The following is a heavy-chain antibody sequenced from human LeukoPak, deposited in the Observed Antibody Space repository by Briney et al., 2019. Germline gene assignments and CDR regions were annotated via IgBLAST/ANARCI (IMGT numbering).Heavy chain of an antibody. D-gene: IGHD3-16*02. V-gene: IGHV5-51*01. CDR1: GYSFTSYW. CDR3: ALVHAENYVWGRYPHYYYGMDV. Sequence: GESLKISCKGSGYSFTSYWIGWVRQMPGKGLEWMGNIYPGGSDTRYSPSFQGQVTISADKSISTAYLQWSSLKASDTAMYYCALVHAENYVWGRYPHYYYGMDVWGQGTTVTVS. CDR2: IYPGGSDT. J-gene: IGHJ6*02.